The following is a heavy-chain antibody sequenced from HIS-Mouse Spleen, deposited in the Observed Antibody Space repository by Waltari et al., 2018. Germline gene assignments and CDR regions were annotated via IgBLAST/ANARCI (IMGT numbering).Heavy chain of an antibody. V-gene: IGHV3-48*01. CDR1: GFTFSSYS. J-gene: IGHJ3*02. CDR2: ISSSSSTI. Sequence: EVQLVESGGGLVQPGGSLRLSCAASGFTFSSYSMNWVRQAPGKGLEWVSYISSSSSTIYYADSVKGRFTISRDNAKNSLYLQMNSLRAEDTAVYYCARGYSSSPDAFDIWGQGTMVTVSS. CDR3: ARGYSSSPDAFDI. D-gene: IGHD6-6*01.